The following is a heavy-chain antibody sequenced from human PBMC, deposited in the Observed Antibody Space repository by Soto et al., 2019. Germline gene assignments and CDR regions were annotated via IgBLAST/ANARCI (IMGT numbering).Heavy chain of an antibody. CDR2: ISAYNGNT. V-gene: IGHV1-18*01. J-gene: IGHJ5*02. CDR3: ARVWYGTGYNWFDP. Sequence: ALVKVSCKASGYTFTSYGISWVRQAPGQGLEWMGWISAYNGNTNYAQKLQGRVTMTTDTSTSTAYMELRSLRSDDTAVYYCARVWYGTGYNWFDPWGQGTLVTVSS. CDR1: GYTFTSYG. D-gene: IGHD3-9*01.